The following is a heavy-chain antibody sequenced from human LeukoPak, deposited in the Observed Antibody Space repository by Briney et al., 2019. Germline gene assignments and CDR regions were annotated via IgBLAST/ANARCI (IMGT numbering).Heavy chain of an antibody. CDR2: INPSGGST. J-gene: IGHJ1*01. Sequence: ASVKVSCKASGYTFSSYYIHCVRQAPGQGLEWMGIINPSGGSTSYAQKFQGRVTMTRDTSTSTVYMELSSLRSEDTAVYYCASSSTSGYYYDSSGFEYFQHWGQGTLVTVSS. V-gene: IGHV1-46*01. CDR3: ASSSTSGYYYDSSGFEYFQH. D-gene: IGHD3-22*01. CDR1: GYTFSSYY.